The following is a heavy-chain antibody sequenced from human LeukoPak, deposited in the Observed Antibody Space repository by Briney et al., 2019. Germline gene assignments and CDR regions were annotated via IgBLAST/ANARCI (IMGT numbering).Heavy chain of an antibody. CDR3: ARASALTGTSRTSDDAFDI. Sequence: ASLRVSCKASGYTFSTYGITWVRQAPGQGLEWMGWVIAYNDNTNYAQKFQGRVTMTTDASTSTAYIELRSLRSDDTAVYYCARASALTGTSRTSDDAFDIWGQGTMVTVSS. D-gene: IGHD1-7*01. V-gene: IGHV1-18*01. CDR1: GYTFSTYG. J-gene: IGHJ3*02. CDR2: VIAYNDNT.